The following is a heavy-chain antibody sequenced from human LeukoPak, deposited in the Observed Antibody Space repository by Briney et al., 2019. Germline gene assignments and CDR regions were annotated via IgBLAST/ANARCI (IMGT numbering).Heavy chain of an antibody. Sequence: SETLSLTCAGYGGSISSYYWSWLRQPPGKGLEWIGYIYYSGSTNYHPSLKTRVPISVDTSNTQFSLKLSSVTAADTALYYCARAALYYDFWSGYWFDPWGQGTLVTVSS. D-gene: IGHD3-3*01. CDR3: ARAALYYDFWSGYWFDP. CDR2: IYYSGST. J-gene: IGHJ5*02. V-gene: IGHV4-59*01. CDR1: GGSISSYY.